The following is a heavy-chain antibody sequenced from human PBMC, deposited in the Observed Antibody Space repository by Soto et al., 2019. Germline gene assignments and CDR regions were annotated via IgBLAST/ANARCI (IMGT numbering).Heavy chain of an antibody. CDR2: IYYSGST. CDR1: GGSISYYY. D-gene: IGHD6-19*01. CDR3: ARAGRIAVAGTFDY. V-gene: IGHV4-59*01. Sequence: PSVTLSLTCTVSGGSISYYYWSWIRQPPGKGLEWIGYIYYSGSTNYNPSLKSRVTISVDTSKNQFSLKLSSVTAADTAVYYCARAGRIAVAGTFDYWGQGTLVTAPQ. J-gene: IGHJ4*02.